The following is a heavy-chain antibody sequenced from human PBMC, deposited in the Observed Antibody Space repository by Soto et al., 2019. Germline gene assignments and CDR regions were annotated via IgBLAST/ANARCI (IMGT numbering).Heavy chain of an antibody. CDR2: IYYSGST. J-gene: IGHJ6*02. Sequence: SETLSLTCTVSGGSISSYYWSWIRQPPGKGLEWIGYIYYSGSTNYNPSLKSRVTISVDTSKNQFSLKLSSVTAADTAVYYCARLMKYYYYYYGMDVWGQGTTVTV. CDR1: GGSISSYY. CDR3: ARLMKYYYYYYGMDV. D-gene: IGHD3-16*01. V-gene: IGHV4-59*01.